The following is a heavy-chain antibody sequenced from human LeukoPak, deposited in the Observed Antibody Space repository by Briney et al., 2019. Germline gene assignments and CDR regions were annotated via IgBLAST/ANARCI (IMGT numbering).Heavy chain of an antibody. CDR1: GGSINSYY. J-gene: IGHJ2*01. D-gene: IGHD6-13*01. V-gene: IGHV4-59*01. Sequence: PSETLSLTCTVSGGSINSYYWSWIRQPPGKGLEWIGYIYYSGITNYSPSLKSRLTISVDTSKNQFSLKLSSVTAADTAVYYCARTYGSSGLGYFDLWGRGTLVTVSS. CDR2: IYYSGIT. CDR3: ARTYGSSGLGYFDL.